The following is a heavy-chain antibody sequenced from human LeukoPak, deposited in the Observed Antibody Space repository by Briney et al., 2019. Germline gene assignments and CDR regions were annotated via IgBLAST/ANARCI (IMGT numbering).Heavy chain of an antibody. D-gene: IGHD6-6*01. CDR1: GYTFTDSY. J-gene: IGHJ4*02. Sequence: ASVKVSCKASGYTFTDSYIHWVRQAPGQGLEWMGWVNPNSGGTNYAQKFQGRVTMTRDTSISTAYMELSRLRSDDTAVYYCARMGASSSSYRYWGQGTLVTVSS. CDR3: ARMGASSSSYRY. CDR2: VNPNSGGT. V-gene: IGHV1-2*02.